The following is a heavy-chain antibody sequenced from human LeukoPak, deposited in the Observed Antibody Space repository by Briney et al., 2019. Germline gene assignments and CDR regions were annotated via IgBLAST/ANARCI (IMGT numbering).Heavy chain of an antibody. V-gene: IGHV4-39*07. CDR1: GGSISSSSYY. CDR3: ARDLGDYYGSGSYTIDY. Sequence: SETLSLTCTVSGGSISSSSYYWGWIRQPPGKGLEWIGSIYYSGSTYYNPSLKSRVTISVDTSKNQFSLKLSSVTAADTAVYYCARDLGDYYGSGSYTIDYWGQGTLVTVSS. D-gene: IGHD3-10*01. J-gene: IGHJ4*02. CDR2: IYYSGST.